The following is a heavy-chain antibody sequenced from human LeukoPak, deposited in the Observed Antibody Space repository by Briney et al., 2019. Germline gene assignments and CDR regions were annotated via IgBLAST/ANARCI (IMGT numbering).Heavy chain of an antibody. D-gene: IGHD4-17*01. V-gene: IGHV3-74*01. CDR3: ASQGDYAYGDYN. Sequence: PGGSLRRSCAASGFTYSSYWMHWVRQAPGKGLVWVARIKGDGSYTFYADSVKGRFTISRDNAKNTLYLQMNSLRAEDTAVYYCASQGDYAYGDYNWGQGTLVTVSS. CDR1: GFTYSSYW. J-gene: IGHJ4*02. CDR2: IKGDGSYT.